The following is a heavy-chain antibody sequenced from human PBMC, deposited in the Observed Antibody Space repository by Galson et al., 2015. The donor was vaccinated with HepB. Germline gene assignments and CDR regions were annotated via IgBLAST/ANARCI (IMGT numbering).Heavy chain of an antibody. CDR1: GFTFSSYV. Sequence: SLRLSCAASGFTFSSYVMHWVRQAPGKGLEYVSGISSNGGSTYYADSVKGRFTISRDNSKNTLYLEMTSLRADDTAVYYCVKHVRYCTETSCYIDYYYTMDVWGQGTTVTVSS. CDR2: ISSNGGST. CDR3: VKHVRYCTETSCYIDYYYTMDV. V-gene: IGHV3-64D*06. J-gene: IGHJ6*02. D-gene: IGHD2-2*02.